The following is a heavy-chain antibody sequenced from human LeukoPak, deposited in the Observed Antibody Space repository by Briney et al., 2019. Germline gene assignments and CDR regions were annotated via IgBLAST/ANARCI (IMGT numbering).Heavy chain of an antibody. CDR2: IHPAVSDT. CDR1: GFTVTDHW. D-gene: IGHD3-22*01. J-gene: IGHJ3*02. V-gene: IGHV5-51*01. Sequence: GESLKISCKGSGFTVTDHWIAWVRQMPGRGLEWVGIIHPAVSDTPYSPSFQGQVVISVDRSISTAYLQWNSLKASETAMYYCSRQSSTAYYDSSGLPYGTFDIWGQGTMVTVSS. CDR3: SRQSSTAYYDSSGLPYGTFDI.